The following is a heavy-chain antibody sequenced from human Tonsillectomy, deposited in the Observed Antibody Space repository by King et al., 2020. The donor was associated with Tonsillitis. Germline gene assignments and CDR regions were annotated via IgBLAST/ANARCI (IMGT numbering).Heavy chain of an antibody. CDR2: IIPIFGTA. D-gene: IGHD5-18*01. V-gene: IGHV1-69*01. CDR1: GGTFSSYA. J-gene: IGHJ6*03. CDR3: AGGGGELWLQHYYYMDV. Sequence: LVQSGAEVKKPGSSVKVSCKASGGTFSSYAISWVRQAPGQGLEWMGGIIPIFGTANYAQKFQGRVTITADESTSTAYMELSSLRSEDTAVYYCAGGGGELWLQHYYYMDVWGKGTTVTVSS.